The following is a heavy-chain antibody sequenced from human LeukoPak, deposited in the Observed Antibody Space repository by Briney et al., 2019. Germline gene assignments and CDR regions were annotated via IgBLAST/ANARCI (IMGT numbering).Heavy chain of an antibody. CDR1: GFIVSSSY. CDR2: IYSGGST. V-gene: IGHV3-53*01. J-gene: IGHJ4*02. Sequence: GGSLRLSCAASGFIVSSSYMSWVRQAPGKGLEWVSVIYSGGSTNYADSVKGRFTISRDNSKNTLYLQMNSLRAEDTAIYYCARDSASGWYHAYWGQGTLVTASS. CDR3: ARDSASGWYHAY. D-gene: IGHD6-19*01.